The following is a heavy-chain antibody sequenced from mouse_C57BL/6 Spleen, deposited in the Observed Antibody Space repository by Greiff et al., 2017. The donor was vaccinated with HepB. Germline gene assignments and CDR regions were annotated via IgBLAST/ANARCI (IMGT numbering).Heavy chain of an antibody. V-gene: IGHV5-9*01. CDR1: GFTFSSYT. Sequence: EVKVEESGGGLVKPGGSLKLSCAASGFTFSSYTMSWVRQTPEKRLEWVATISGGGGNTYYPDSVKGRFTISRDNAKNNLYLQMSSLSSEDTALYYCARHKGNNRYFDVWGAGTTVTVSS. J-gene: IGHJ1*01. CDR3: ARHKGNNRYFDV. CDR2: ISGGGGNT. D-gene: IGHD2-1*01.